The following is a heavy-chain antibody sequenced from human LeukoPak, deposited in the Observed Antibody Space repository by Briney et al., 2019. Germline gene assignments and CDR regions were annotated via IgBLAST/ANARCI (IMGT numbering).Heavy chain of an antibody. V-gene: IGHV1-8*02. Sequence: ASVKVSCKASGYTFTNYAISWVRQAPGQGLEWMGWMNPNSGNTGYAQKFQGRVTMTRNTSISTAYMELSSLRSEDTAVYYCAVYGSGSYVFDYWGQGTLVTVSS. CDR2: MNPNSGNT. J-gene: IGHJ4*02. CDR1: GYTFTNYA. D-gene: IGHD3-10*01. CDR3: AVYGSGSYVFDY.